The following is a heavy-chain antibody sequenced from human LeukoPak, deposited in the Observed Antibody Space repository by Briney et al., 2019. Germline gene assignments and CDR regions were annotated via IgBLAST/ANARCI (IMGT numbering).Heavy chain of an antibody. Sequence: GASVKVSCKASGYTFNTYGITWVRQAPGQGLEWMGWISPYNGDTHYAQKFQDRVTMTTDTSTSTAYMDLRSLGFDDTAVYYCAREGSGYSRYNWFDPWGQGTLVTVSS. CDR3: AREGSGYSRYNWFDP. CDR2: ISPYNGDT. D-gene: IGHD3-22*01. J-gene: IGHJ5*02. V-gene: IGHV1-18*04. CDR1: GYTFNTYG.